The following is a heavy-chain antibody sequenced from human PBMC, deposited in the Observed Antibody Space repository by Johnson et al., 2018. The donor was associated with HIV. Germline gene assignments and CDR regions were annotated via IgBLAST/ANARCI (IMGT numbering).Heavy chain of an antibody. Sequence: EKLVESGGTLVKPGGSLSLSCAASGFTFINAWMTWVRQSPGKGLEWVGRIKSKTDGGTTDYAAPVKGRFTISRDDSKNTLYLQMNSLKTEDTGVYYCAKAYCPGCDGFDIWGQGTMVTVSS. CDR3: AKAYCPGCDGFDI. J-gene: IGHJ3*02. CDR2: IKSKTDGGTT. CDR1: GFTFINAW. D-gene: IGHD2-21*01. V-gene: IGHV3-15*02.